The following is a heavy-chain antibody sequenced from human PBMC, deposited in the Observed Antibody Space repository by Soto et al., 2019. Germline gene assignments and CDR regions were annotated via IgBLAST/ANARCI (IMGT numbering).Heavy chain of an antibody. Sequence: GGSLRLSCAASGFTFSNYAMSWVRQAPGSGLEWVSSISGSGGSTFYTNSVKGRFTISRDNFRNTLYLQMNSLRVEDAAVYYCAKNSESSAYSSFDYWGQGTLVPVSS. D-gene: IGHD3-22*01. V-gene: IGHV3-23*01. J-gene: IGHJ4*02. CDR1: GFTFSNYA. CDR3: AKNSESSAYSSFDY. CDR2: ISGSGGST.